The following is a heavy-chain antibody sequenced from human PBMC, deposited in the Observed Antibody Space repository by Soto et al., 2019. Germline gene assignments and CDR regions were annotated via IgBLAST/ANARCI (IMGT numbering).Heavy chain of an antibody. Sequence: TLSLTCTVSGGSISTFYWSWIRQPPGKGLEWIGYIYYSGSTNYNPSLKSRVTISVDTSKNQFSLKLSSVTAADTAVYYCARVNYDFWSGYFLVGVNWFDPWGQGTLVTVSS. V-gene: IGHV4-59*01. CDR3: ARVNYDFWSGYFLVGVNWFDP. D-gene: IGHD3-3*01. CDR2: IYYSGST. J-gene: IGHJ5*02. CDR1: GGSISTFY.